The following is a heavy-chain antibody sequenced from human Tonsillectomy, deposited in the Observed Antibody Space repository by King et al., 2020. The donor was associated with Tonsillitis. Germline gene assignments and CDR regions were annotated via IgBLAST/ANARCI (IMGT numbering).Heavy chain of an antibody. Sequence: VQLVESGGGVVQPGGSLRLSCAASGFTFTSYGMHWVRQAPGKGLEWVAFIRYDGSEKYYADSVKGRFTVSRDNSKNTLFLQINSLSAEDTAVYYCARGEVGTLDYFVYWGPGTLVTVSS. CDR2: IRYDGSEK. J-gene: IGHJ4*02. D-gene: IGHD1-26*01. CDR3: ARGEVGTLDYFVY. V-gene: IGHV3-30*02. CDR1: GFTFTSYG.